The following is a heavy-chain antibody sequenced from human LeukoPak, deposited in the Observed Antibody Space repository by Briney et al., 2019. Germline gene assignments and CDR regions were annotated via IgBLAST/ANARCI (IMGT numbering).Heavy chain of an antibody. V-gene: IGHV4-34*01. D-gene: IGHD1-26*01. CDR1: GGSFSGYY. J-gene: IGHJ4*02. CDR2: INHSGST. Sequence: SEILSLTCAVCGGSFSGYYWSWIRQPPGKGLEWIGEINHSGSTNYNPSLKSRVTISVDTSKNQFSLKLSSVTAADTAVYYCATLAGATADYWGQGPLVTVSS. CDR3: ATLAGATADY.